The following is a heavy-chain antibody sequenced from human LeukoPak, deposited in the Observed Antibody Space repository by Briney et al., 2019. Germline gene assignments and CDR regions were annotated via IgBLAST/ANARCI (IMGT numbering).Heavy chain of an antibody. CDR1: AFTFSDYY. Sequence: PGGSLRPSCAASAFTFSDYYMTRLRQAPGRGLEWISYINGSSSDTKYADSVKGRFTISRDNAKNSLYLLMNSLRAEDTAVYYCARRGTTYCTVDSCHPNWFDPWGQGTLVTVSS. D-gene: IGHD2-15*01. CDR2: INGSSSDT. V-gene: IGHV3-11*03. J-gene: IGHJ5*02. CDR3: ARRGTTYCTVDSCHPNWFDP.